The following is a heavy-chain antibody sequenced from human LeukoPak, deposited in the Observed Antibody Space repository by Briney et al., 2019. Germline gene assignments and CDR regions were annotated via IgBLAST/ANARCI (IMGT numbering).Heavy chain of an antibody. J-gene: IGHJ4*02. D-gene: IGHD6-25*01. CDR1: GFTFSSYA. CDR2: ISYDGSNK. CDR3: AKDQLGWSGPLQAAVVDY. V-gene: IGHV3-30-3*01. Sequence: PGRSLRLSCAASGFTFSSYAMHWVRQAPGKGLEWVAVISYDGSNKYYADSVKGRFTISRDNSKNTLYLQMNSLRAEDTAVYYCAKDQLGWSGPLQAAVVDYWGQGTLVTVSS.